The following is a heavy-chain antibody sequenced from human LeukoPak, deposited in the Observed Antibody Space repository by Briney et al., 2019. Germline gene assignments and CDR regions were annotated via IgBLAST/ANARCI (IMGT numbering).Heavy chain of an antibody. J-gene: IGHJ4*02. CDR3: ARRDGYNGEFDY. Sequence: PSETLSLTCAVSGYSISSGYYWAWIRQPPGKGLEWIGSIYHSGSNYYNPSLKSRVTISIDTSKNQFSLKLTSVTAVDTAVYYCARRDGYNGEFDYWGQGTLVTVSS. V-gene: IGHV4-38-2*01. CDR2: IYHSGSN. D-gene: IGHD5-24*01. CDR1: GYSISSGYY.